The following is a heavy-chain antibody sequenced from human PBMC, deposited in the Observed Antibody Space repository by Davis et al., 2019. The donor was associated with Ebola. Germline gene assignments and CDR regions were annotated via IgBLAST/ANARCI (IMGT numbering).Heavy chain of an antibody. D-gene: IGHD1-26*01. Sequence: ASVKVSCKASGYTFTSYYMHWVRQAPGQGLEWMGIINPSGGGTSYAQKFQGRVTMTRDTSTSTVYMELSSLRSEDTAVYYCASRPLVGATRAAYYYYGMDVWGQGTTVTISS. CDR1: GYTFTSYY. V-gene: IGHV1-46*01. CDR2: INPSGGGT. J-gene: IGHJ6*02. CDR3: ASRPLVGATRAAYYYYGMDV.